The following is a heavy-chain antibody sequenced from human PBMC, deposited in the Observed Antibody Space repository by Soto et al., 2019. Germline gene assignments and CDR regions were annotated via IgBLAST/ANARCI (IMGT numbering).Heavy chain of an antibody. CDR3: ARDDPRITIFGVVTRYGMDV. Sequence: SLRLSCAASGFTFSSYSMNWVRQAPGKGLEWVSSISSSSSYIYYADSVKGRFTISRDNAKNSLYLQMNSLRAEDTAVYYCARDDPRITIFGVVTRYGMDVWGQGTTVTVSS. D-gene: IGHD3-3*01. CDR1: GFTFSSYS. CDR2: ISSSSSYI. V-gene: IGHV3-21*01. J-gene: IGHJ6*02.